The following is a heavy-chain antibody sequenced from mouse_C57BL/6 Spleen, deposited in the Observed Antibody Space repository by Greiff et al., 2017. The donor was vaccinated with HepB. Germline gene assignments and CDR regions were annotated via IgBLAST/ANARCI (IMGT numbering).Heavy chain of an antibody. V-gene: IGHV1-18*01. CDR3: ARWGGFPGYFDV. D-gene: IGHD3-2*02. CDR2: INPNNGGT. J-gene: IGHJ1*03. Sequence: EVKLMESGPELVKPGASVKIPCKASGYTFTDYNMDWVKQSHGKSLEWIGDINPNNGGTIYNQKFKGKATLTVDKSSSTAYMELRSLTSEDTAVYYCARWGGFPGYFDVWGTGTTVTVSS. CDR1: GYTFTDYN.